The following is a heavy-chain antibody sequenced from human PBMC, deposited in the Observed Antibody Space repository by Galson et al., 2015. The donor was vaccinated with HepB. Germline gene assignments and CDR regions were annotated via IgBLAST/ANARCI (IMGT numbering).Heavy chain of an antibody. D-gene: IGHD3-16*01. CDR2: INGRGSTR. J-gene: IGHJ5*02. CDR3: VKEGSWFGGDGFDP. V-gene: IGHV3-23*01. CDR1: GFIFRHHA. Sequence: SLRLSCAGSGFIFRHHAMAWIRQAPGKGLEGVSGINGRGSTRSYSDAVKVRCSIPRDNSKDTVFLPMDNLRAEDTAVYYCVKEGSWFGGDGFDPWGQGALVTVS.